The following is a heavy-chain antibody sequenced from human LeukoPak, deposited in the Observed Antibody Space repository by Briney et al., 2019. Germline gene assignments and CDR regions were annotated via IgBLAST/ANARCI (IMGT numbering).Heavy chain of an antibody. D-gene: IGHD3-22*01. J-gene: IGHJ4*02. CDR3: AGGSSGYYYSVDY. V-gene: IGHV4-59*01. Sequence: PSETLSVTCTVSGGSISSYYWSWIRQPPGKGLEWIGYIYYSGSTNYNPSLKSRVTISVDTSKNQFSLKLRSVTAADTAVYYCAGGSSGYYYSVDYWGQGTLVTVSS. CDR1: GGSISSYY. CDR2: IYYSGST.